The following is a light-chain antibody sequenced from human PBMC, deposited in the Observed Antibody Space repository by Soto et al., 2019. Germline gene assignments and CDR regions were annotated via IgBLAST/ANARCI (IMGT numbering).Light chain of an antibody. J-gene: IGLJ1*01. CDR3: CSHAGSYTYV. CDR2: DVT. V-gene: IGLV2-11*01. Sequence: QSALTQPRSVSGSPGPSLTISCTGTSSDVGGYNYVSWYQQYPGKVPKLMIYDVTKRPSGVPDRFSGSKSGNTASLTISGLQAEDEADYYCCSHAGSYTYVFGTGTKVTVL. CDR1: SSDVGGYNY.